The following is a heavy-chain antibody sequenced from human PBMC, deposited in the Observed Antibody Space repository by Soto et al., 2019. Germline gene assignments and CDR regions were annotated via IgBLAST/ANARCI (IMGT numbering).Heavy chain of an antibody. CDR3: ARDRAPMVRGVIILNWFDP. CDR1: GYTFTSYG. J-gene: IGHJ5*02. Sequence: GASVKVSCKASGYTFTSYGISWVRQAPGQGLEWMGWISAYNGNTNYAQKLQGRVTMTTDTSTSTAYMELRSLRSDDTAVYYCARDRAPMVRGVIILNWFDPWGQGNLVTVSS. D-gene: IGHD3-10*01. CDR2: ISAYNGNT. V-gene: IGHV1-18*01.